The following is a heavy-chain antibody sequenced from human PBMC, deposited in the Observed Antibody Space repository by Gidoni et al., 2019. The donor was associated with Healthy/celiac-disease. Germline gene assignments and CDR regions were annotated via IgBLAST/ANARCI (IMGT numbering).Heavy chain of an antibody. CDR2: IWYDGSNK. D-gene: IGHD3-3*01. CDR1: SSNG. CDR3: ARDSYDFWSGYYGSLDY. Sequence: SSNGMHWVRQAPGKGLEWVAVIWYDGSNKYYADSVKGRFTISRDNSKNTLYLQMNSLSAEDTAVYYCARDSYDFWSGYYGSLDYWGQGTLVTVSS. V-gene: IGHV3-33*01. J-gene: IGHJ4*02.